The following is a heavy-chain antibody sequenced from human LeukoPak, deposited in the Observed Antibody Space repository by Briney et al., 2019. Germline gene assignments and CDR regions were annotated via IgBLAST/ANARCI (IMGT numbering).Heavy chain of an antibody. J-gene: IGHJ5*02. Sequence: SETLSLTCTVSGGSLNSYYWSWLRQPPGKGLECIGYIHYTGSTNYNPSLKSRVTISVDTSKNQFSLKLSSVTAADTAIYYCARGGYYGSGNDFRFDPWGQGTLVTVSS. D-gene: IGHD3-10*01. V-gene: IGHV4-59*01. CDR1: GGSLNSYY. CDR2: IHYTGST. CDR3: ARGGYYGSGNDFRFDP.